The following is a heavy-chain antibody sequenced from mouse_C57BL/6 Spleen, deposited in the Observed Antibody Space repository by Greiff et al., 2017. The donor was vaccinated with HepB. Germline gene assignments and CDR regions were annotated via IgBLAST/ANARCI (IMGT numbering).Heavy chain of an antibody. CDR3: TTRGGSSYYFDY. Sequence: VQLQQSGAELVRPGASVKLSCTASGFNIKDDYMHWVKQRPEQGLEWIGWIDPENGDTEYASKFQGKATITADTSSNTAYLQLSSLTSEDTAVYYCTTRGGSSYYFDYWGQGTTLTVSS. D-gene: IGHD1-1*01. V-gene: IGHV14-4*01. CDR2: IDPENGDT. J-gene: IGHJ2*01. CDR1: GFNIKDDY.